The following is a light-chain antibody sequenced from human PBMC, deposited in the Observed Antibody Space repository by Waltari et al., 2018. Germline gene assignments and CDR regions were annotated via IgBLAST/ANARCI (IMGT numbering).Light chain of an antibody. J-gene: IGLJ2*01. CDR2: DVT. Sequence: QPALTQPRSVSGSPGQSVTISCTGSSSDVGGSNSVSWYQQHPDKVPKLMIQDVTERPSGVPDRVSGSKSGNTASLTISGLQADEEADYYCCSYAGGLCVFGGGTKLTVL. CDR1: SSDVGGSNS. CDR3: CSYAGGLCV. V-gene: IGLV2-11*01.